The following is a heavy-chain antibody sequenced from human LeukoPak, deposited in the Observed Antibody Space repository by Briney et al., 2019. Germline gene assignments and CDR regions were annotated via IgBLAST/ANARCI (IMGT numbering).Heavy chain of an antibody. Sequence: PSETLSLTCAVYGGSFSGYYWSWIRQPPGKGLEWIGEINHSGSTNYNPSLKSRVTISVDTSKNQFSLKLSSVTAADTAVYYCARAKVYYYDSSGYWRSHAFDIRGQGTMVTVSS. D-gene: IGHD3-22*01. J-gene: IGHJ3*02. CDR2: INHSGST. CDR1: GGSFSGYY. V-gene: IGHV4-34*01. CDR3: ARAKVYYYDSSGYWRSHAFDI.